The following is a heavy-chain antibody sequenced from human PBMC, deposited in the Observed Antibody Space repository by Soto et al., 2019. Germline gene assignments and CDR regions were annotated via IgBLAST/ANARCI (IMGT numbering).Heavy chain of an antibody. CDR2: ISGSGGST. D-gene: IGHD5-12*01. Sequence: GGSLRLSCAASGFTFSSYAMSWVRQAPGKGLEWVSAISGSGGSTYYADSVKGRFTISRDNSKNTLYLQMNSLRAEDTAVYYCAKIHGIVATITFKLVRDEEYYFDYWGQGTLVTVSS. J-gene: IGHJ4*02. V-gene: IGHV3-23*01. CDR3: AKIHGIVATITFKLVRDEEYYFDY. CDR1: GFTFSSYA.